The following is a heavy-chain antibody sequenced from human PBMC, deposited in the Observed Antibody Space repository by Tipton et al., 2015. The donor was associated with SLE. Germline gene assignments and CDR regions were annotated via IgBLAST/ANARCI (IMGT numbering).Heavy chain of an antibody. CDR1: GGSFGYHY. CDR2: INHSGST. D-gene: IGHD5-12*01. V-gene: IGHV4-34*01. J-gene: IGHJ4*02. Sequence: GLVKPSETLSLTCTVYGGSFGYHYWTWIRQPPGKGLEWIGEINHSGSTNYHPSLKSRVTISVDTSKNQFSLKLSSVTAADTAVYNCVRDRGYAHFDYWGQGTLVTVSS. CDR3: VRDRGYAHFDY.